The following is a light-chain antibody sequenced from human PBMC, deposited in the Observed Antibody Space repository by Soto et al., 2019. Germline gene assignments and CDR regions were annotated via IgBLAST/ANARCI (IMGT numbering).Light chain of an antibody. V-gene: IGLV2-8*01. Sequence: QSALTQPPSASGSPGQSVTISCTGTSSDVGGYNYVSWYQQHPGKAPKLMIYEVSKRPSGVPDRSSGSKPGNTASLTVSGLQAEDEADYYCSLYAGSNNVVFGGGTKLAVL. CDR3: SLYAGSNNVV. CDR1: SSDVGGYNY. CDR2: EVS. J-gene: IGLJ2*01.